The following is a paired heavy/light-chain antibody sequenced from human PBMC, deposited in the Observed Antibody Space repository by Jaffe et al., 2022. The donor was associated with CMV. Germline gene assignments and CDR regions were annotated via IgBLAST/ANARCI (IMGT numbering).Heavy chain of an antibody. Sequence: EVQLVQSGAEVKKPGESLKISCKTSGYSFTTFGIGWVRQVPGKGLEWMGIVYPGDSNTRHSPSFQGHVTLSADKSISTAYLHWTTLEASDTAVYYCGTTIAAGPLEYLEHWGQGTLVIVS. CDR2: VYPGDSNT. CDR1: GYSFTTFG. J-gene: IGHJ1*01. CDR3: GTTIAAGPLEYLEH. V-gene: IGHV5-51*01. D-gene: IGHD6-25*01.
Light chain of an antibody. CDR2: TAS. CDR3: QNYNSAPYT. Sequence: DIQMTQSPSSLSASVGDVVTITCRASQRISNYLAWYQHQPGKVPKLLIYTASTLQSGVPSRFSGSGSGTDFTLTISSLQPEDVATYYCQNYNSAPYTFGQGTKLEIK. J-gene: IGKJ2*01. CDR1: QRISNY. V-gene: IGKV1-27*01.